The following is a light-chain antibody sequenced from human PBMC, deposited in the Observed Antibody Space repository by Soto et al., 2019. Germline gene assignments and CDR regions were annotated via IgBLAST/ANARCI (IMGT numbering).Light chain of an antibody. CDR2: GAS. Sequence: EIVFTQSPGTLSLSPEDRATLSCRASQSVSSSDLAWYQQKPGQAPRLLIYGASTRATGIPDRFSGSGSGTDFTLTISRLEPEDFAVYYCQQYGGSPLYTFGQGTKVDIK. CDR1: QSVSSSD. J-gene: IGKJ2*01. CDR3: QQYGGSPLYT. V-gene: IGKV3-20*01.